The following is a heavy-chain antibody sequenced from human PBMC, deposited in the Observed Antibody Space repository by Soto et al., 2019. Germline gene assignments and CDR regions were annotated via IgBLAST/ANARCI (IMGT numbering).Heavy chain of an antibody. CDR1: GFTFSSYW. CDR3: ARLYCSGGSCPPWNYYMDV. D-gene: IGHD2-15*01. CDR2: IKQDGSEK. J-gene: IGHJ6*03. V-gene: IGHV3-7*01. Sequence: GGSLRLSCAASGFTFSSYWMSWVRQAPGKGLEWVANIKQDGSEKYYVDSVKGRFTISRDNAKNSQYMQMNSLRAEDPAVYYCARLYCSGGSCPPWNYYMDVWGKGTTVTVSS.